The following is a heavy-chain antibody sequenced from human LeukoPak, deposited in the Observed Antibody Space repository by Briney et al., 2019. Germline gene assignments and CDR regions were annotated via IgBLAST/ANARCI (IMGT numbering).Heavy chain of an antibody. J-gene: IGHJ4*02. CDR3: ARDAGYDSSGSPLDY. V-gene: IGHV4-59*01. CDR1: GDSISSYF. CDR2: IYYSGST. D-gene: IGHD3-22*01. Sequence: SETLSLTCTVSGDSISSYFWSWIRQPPGKGLEWIGYIYYSGSTNYNPSLKSRVTISVDTSKNQFSLKLSSVTAADTAVYYCARDAGYDSSGSPLDYWGQGTPVTVSS.